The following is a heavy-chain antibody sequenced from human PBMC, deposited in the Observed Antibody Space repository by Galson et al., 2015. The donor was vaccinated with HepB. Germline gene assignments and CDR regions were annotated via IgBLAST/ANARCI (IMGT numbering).Heavy chain of an antibody. CDR1: GFTFSSYC. CDR2: INSDGSST. D-gene: IGHD3-10*01. Sequence: SLRLSCAASGFTFSSYCMHWVRQAPGKGLVWVSRINSDGSSTSYADSVKGRFTISRDNAKNTLYLQMNSRRAEDTAVYYCARRGGSGAFDIWGQGTIVTVSS. CDR3: ARRGGSGAFDI. V-gene: IGHV3-74*01. J-gene: IGHJ3*02.